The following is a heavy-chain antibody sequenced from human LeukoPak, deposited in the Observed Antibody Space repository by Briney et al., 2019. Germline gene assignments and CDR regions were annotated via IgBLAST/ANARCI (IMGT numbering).Heavy chain of an antibody. CDR1: GYTFSSYG. CDR2: ISAYNGDT. CDR3: ARDRLDYYDSSGYSDY. V-gene: IGHV1-18*01. D-gene: IGHD3-22*01. Sequence: ASVKVSCKASGYTFSSYGINWVRQAPGEGLEWMGWISAYNGDTIYAQKFQGRVTMTADTSTNTAYMDLRSLRSDDTAVYYCARDRLDYYDSSGYSDYWGQGILVTVSS. J-gene: IGHJ4*02.